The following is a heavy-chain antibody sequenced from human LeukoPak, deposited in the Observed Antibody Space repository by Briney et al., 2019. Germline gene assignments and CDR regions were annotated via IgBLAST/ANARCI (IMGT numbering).Heavy chain of an antibody. Sequence: GGSLRLSCAASGFTFSNYEMNWVRQAPGKGLEWVSYISSSGSTIYYADSVKGRFTISRDNAMNSLYLQMTSVRAEDSAVYYCATQHYSSGWYYFDSWGQGTLVTVSS. CDR1: GFTFSNYE. J-gene: IGHJ4*02. CDR2: ISSSGSTI. V-gene: IGHV3-48*03. D-gene: IGHD6-19*01. CDR3: ATQHYSSGWYYFDS.